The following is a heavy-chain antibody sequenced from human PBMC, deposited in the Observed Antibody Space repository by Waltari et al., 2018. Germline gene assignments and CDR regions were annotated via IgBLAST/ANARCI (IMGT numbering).Heavy chain of an antibody. CDR2: IYSSGST. CDR3: AKRENFNFWRDAFDL. Sequence: QFQLQESGPGLVRPSETLSLACTGSGDSISWSIYYWAWIRQPPGKGLEWIGTIYSSGSTSYNSSLKSRVTISIDTSKNQFSLMLSSVTAADTAVYYCAKRENFNFWRDAFDLWGQGTMVTVSS. J-gene: IGHJ3*01. V-gene: IGHV4-39*07. D-gene: IGHD3-3*01. CDR1: GDSISWSIYY.